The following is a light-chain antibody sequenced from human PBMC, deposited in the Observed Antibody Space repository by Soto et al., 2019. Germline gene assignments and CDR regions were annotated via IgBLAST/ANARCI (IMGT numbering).Light chain of an antibody. Sequence: DIQLTQSTASLSVSVGDRVTITCRASQSISSNLNWYQQKPGKAPKLLIYAASTLQSGVPSRFSGSKSGTDFTLTISSLEPEDSATYYCQQRYISPITFGQGTRLEIK. CDR3: QQRYISPIT. J-gene: IGKJ5*01. V-gene: IGKV1-39*01. CDR1: QSISSN. CDR2: AAS.